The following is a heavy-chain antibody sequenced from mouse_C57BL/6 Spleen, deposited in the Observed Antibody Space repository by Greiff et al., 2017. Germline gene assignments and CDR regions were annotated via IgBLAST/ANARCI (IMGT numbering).Heavy chain of an antibody. Sequence: VQLQQPGAELVKPGASVKLSCKASGYTFTSYWMHWVKQRPGQGLEWIGMIHPNSGSTNYNEKFKSKATLTVDKSSSTAYMQLSSLTSEDSAVYYCASHYGSSYEYFDVWGTGTTVTVSS. D-gene: IGHD1-1*01. CDR1: GYTFTSYW. CDR3: ASHYGSSYEYFDV. J-gene: IGHJ1*03. CDR2: IHPNSGST. V-gene: IGHV1-64*01.